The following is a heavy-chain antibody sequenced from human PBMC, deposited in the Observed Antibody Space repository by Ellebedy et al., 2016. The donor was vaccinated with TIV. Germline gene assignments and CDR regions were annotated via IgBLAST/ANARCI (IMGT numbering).Heavy chain of an antibody. J-gene: IGHJ4*02. CDR1: GYSFTSYW. CDR3: ASTYYYDSSGYYPWDY. Sequence: GESLKISCQGSGYSFTSYWIGWVRQMPGKGLEWMGIIYPGDSDTRYSPSFQGQVTISADKSISTAYLQWSSLKASDTAMYYCASTYYYDSSGYYPWDYWGQGTLVTVSS. CDR2: IYPGDSDT. V-gene: IGHV5-51*01. D-gene: IGHD3-22*01.